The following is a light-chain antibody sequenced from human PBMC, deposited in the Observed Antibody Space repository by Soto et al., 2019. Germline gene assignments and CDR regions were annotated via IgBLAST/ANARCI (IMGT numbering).Light chain of an antibody. CDR3: CSYAGSSTLV. Sequence: QSALTQPASVSGSPGQSITISCTGTSSDVGSYNLVSWYQQHPGKAPKLMIYEGTKRPSGVSNRFSGSKSGNTASLTISGLQDEDEADYYCCSYAGSSTLVFGGGTKLPVL. CDR1: SSDVGSYNL. V-gene: IGLV2-23*01. J-gene: IGLJ2*01. CDR2: EGT.